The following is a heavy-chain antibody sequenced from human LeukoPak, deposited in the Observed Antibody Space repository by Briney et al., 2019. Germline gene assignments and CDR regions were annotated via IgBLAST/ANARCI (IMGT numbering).Heavy chain of an antibody. D-gene: IGHD3-22*01. CDR1: GYTFTGYY. CDR3: ATTHYYDSSGYRKKDYFFDY. J-gene: IGHJ4*02. V-gene: IGHV1-2*02. CDR2: INPNSGGT. Sequence: ASVKVSCKASGYTFTGYYMHWVRQAPGQGLEWMGWINPNSGGTNYAQKFQGRVTMTRDTSISTAYMELSRLRSDDTAVYYCATTHYYDSSGYRKKDYFFDYWGQGTLVTVSS.